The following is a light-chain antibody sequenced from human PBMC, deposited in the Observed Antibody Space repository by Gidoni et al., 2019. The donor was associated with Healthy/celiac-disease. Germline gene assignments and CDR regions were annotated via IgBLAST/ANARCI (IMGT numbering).Light chain of an antibody. Sequence: QSVPTQPPTASGTPGQRVTISCSGSSSNIGSNSVNWYQQLPGTAPNLLIYSNNQRPSGVPDRFSGSKSGTSASLAISGLQSEDEADYYCAAWDDSLNGWVFGGGTKLTVL. CDR1: SSNIGSNS. CDR3: AAWDDSLNGWV. J-gene: IGLJ3*02. V-gene: IGLV1-44*01. CDR2: SNN.